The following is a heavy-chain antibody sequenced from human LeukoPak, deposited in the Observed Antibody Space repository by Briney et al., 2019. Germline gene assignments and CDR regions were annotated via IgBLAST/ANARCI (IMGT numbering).Heavy chain of an antibody. CDR3: AIGSNSAWELLAY. V-gene: IGHV4-4*02. Sequence: SETLSLTCAVSGGSFSSNEWWSSVRQPPGKGLEWIGEINHSESTNYNPSLKSRLTISIDKSKNQFSLNLSSVTAADTAVYYCAIGSNSAWELLAYWGQGTLVTVSS. J-gene: IGHJ4*02. D-gene: IGHD1-26*01. CDR1: GGSFSSNEW. CDR2: INHSEST.